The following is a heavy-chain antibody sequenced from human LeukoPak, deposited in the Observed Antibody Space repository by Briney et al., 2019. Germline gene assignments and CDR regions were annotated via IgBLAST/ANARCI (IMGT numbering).Heavy chain of an antibody. J-gene: IGHJ5*02. CDR3: ARPYYYDSRIDP. CDR1: GGSISSGDYY. Sequence: SETLSLTCTVSGGSISSGDYYWSWIRQPPGKGLEWFAYMYYSGSTYYNPSLKRRVTMSADTSKNQLSLKLSSVTAADTAVYYCARPYYYDSRIDPWGQGILVTVSS. CDR2: MYYSGST. D-gene: IGHD3-22*01. V-gene: IGHV4-30-4*01.